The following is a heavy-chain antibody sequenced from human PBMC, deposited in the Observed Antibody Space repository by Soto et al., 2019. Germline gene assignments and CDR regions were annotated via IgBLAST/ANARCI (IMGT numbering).Heavy chain of an antibody. CDR2: IYSVWRT. D-gene: IGHD6-25*01. J-gene: IGHJ4*02. CDR1: GASVTSGGYY. V-gene: IGHV4-31*03. Sequence: QVQLQESGPGLVKHSQTLSVTCTVSGASVTSGGYYWTWIRQHSGKGLEWIGHIYSVWRTYYSPSRKVRLTISLDMYKNQFSLRLTSATVAATDVYYFASGYKYPSDYWGQGTLVDVSS. CDR3: ASGYKYPSDY.